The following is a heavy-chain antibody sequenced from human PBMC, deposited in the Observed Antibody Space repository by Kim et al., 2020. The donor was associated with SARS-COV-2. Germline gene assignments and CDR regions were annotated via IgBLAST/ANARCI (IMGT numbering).Heavy chain of an antibody. CDR2: SIR. CDR3: ARDAHGMDV. J-gene: IGHJ6*02. Sequence: SIRDYADSVRGRFTISGDTATNSLYLKMDSLRDEDTAVYYCARDAHGMDVWGQGTRVTVSS. V-gene: IGHV3-48*02.